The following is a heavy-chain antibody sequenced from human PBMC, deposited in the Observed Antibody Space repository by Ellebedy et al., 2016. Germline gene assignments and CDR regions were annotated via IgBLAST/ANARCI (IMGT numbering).Heavy chain of an antibody. CDR3: ARIGVVVPAAVDTFDY. V-gene: IGHV4-34*01. D-gene: IGHD2-2*01. CDR1: GGSFSGYY. Sequence: SETLSLTXAVYGGSFSGYYWSWIRQPPGKGLEWIGEINHSGSTNYNPSLKSRVTISVDTSKNQFSLKLSSVTAADTAVYYCARIGVVVPAAVDTFDYWGQGTLVTVSS. CDR2: INHSGST. J-gene: IGHJ4*02.